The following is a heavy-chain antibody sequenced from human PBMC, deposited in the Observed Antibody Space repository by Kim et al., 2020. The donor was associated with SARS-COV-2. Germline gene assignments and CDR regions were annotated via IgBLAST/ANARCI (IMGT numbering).Heavy chain of an antibody. CDR3: ARDLSTYYDFWSGYKHYYYYMDV. CDR2: IIPILGIA. J-gene: IGHJ6*03. D-gene: IGHD3-3*01. CDR1: GGTFSSYA. Sequence: SVKVSCKASGGTFSSYAISWVRQAPGQGLEWMGRIIPILGIANYAQKFQGRVTITADKSTSTAYMELSSLRSEDTAVYYCARDLSTYYDFWSGYKHYYYYMDVWGKGTTVTVSS. V-gene: IGHV1-69*04.